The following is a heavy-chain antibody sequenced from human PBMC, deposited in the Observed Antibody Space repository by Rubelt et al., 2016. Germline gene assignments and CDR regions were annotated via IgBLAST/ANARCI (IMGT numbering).Heavy chain of an antibody. V-gene: IGHV1-24*01. CDR1: GYTFTELS. CDR3: ATGQYSSGCDY. J-gene: IGHJ4*02. D-gene: IGHD6-19*01. Sequence: QVQLVQSGAEVKKPGASVKVSCKVSGYTFTELSMHWVRQAPGKGLEWMGGFDPEDGETIYAQRFQGRVAMTEYTATDTAYMELSSLRSEDAAVYYCATGQYSSGCDYWGQGTLVTVSS. CDR2: FDPEDGET.